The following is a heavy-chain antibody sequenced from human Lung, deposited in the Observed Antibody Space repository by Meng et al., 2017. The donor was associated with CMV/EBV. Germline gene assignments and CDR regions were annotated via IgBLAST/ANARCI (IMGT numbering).Heavy chain of an antibody. CDR3: AIPRVGYCSASSCPPAY. CDR2: IISIFGTA. D-gene: IGHD2-2*01. CDR1: GTFRTYA. J-gene: IGHJ4*02. V-gene: IGHV1-69*05. Sequence: GTFRTYAIRWLRQAPGQGLEWVGGIISIFGTANYAQRFQGRLTITTDESTSTAYMELSSLRSDDTAVFYCAIPRVGYCSASSCPPAYWGQGTLVTVSS.